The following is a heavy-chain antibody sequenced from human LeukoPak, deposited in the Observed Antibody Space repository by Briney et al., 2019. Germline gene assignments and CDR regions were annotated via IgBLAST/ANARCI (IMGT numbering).Heavy chain of an antibody. Sequence: PSQTLSLTCTVSGGSISRGVYYWSWIRHHPGNGLGWIGYIYYSVSTYYNPSLKSRVTISVDTSKNQFSLKLSSVTAADTAVYYCARGRTFGGPWGQGTLVTVSS. D-gene: IGHD3-16*01. J-gene: IGHJ5*02. CDR2: IYYSVST. CDR3: ARGRTFGGP. V-gene: IGHV4-31*03. CDR1: GGSISRGVYY.